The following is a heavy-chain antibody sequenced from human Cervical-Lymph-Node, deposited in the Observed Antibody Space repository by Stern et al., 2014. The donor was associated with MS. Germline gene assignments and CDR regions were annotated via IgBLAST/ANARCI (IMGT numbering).Heavy chain of an antibody. CDR1: GYTFTDYS. CDR2: INGGNGNT. V-gene: IGHV1-3*01. CDR3: TRNTGLVSIDY. D-gene: IGHD5-18*01. J-gene: IGHJ4*02. Sequence: VQLVESGAEVKKPGASVKVSCKASGYTFTDYSMHWVRQAPGQRLEWMGWINGGNGNTKYSQKVQGRVTITRDTSASTAYMELSSLTSDDTAVYYCTRNTGLVSIDYWGQGTLVTVSS.